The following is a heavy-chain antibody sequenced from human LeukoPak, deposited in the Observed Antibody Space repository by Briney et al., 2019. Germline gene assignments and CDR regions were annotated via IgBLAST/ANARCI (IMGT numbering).Heavy chain of an antibody. CDR3: ARLVGSVGSSWYNWFDP. V-gene: IGHV4-34*01. CDR2: INHSGST. J-gene: IGHJ5*02. Sequence: KPSETLSLTCAVYGGSFSGYYWSWIRQPPGKGLEWIGEINHSGSTNYNPSLKSRVTISVDTSKNQFSLKLSSVTAADTAVYYCARLVGSVGSSWYNWFDPWGQGTLVTVSS. D-gene: IGHD6-13*01. CDR1: GGSFSGYY.